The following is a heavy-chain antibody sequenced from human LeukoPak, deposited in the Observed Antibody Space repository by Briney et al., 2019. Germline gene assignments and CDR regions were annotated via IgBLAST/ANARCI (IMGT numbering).Heavy chain of an antibody. D-gene: IGHD3-3*01. CDR1: GYTFTSNY. Sequence: ASVKVSCKASGYTFTSNYIHWVRQAPGQGLEWMGMIYPRDGSTSYAQKFQGRVTVTRDTSTSTVHMELSGLRSEDTAVYYCARSQYYDFWSGYYTDRYGYYYYGMDVWGQGTTVTVSS. V-gene: IGHV1-46*01. CDR3: ARSQYYDFWSGYYTDRYGYYYYGMDV. CDR2: IYPRDGST. J-gene: IGHJ6*02.